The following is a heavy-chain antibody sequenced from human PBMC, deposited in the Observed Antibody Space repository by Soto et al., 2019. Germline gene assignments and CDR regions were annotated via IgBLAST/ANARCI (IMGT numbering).Heavy chain of an antibody. J-gene: IGHJ4*02. Sequence: ASVKVSWKESGYRLTSSGRSWVLQAPGQGLEWMGWISAYNGNTNYAQKLQGRVTMTTDTSTSTAYMELRSLRSDDTVVYYCARDVGYGLIDYRGQGTLVTVSS. D-gene: IGHD5-18*01. V-gene: IGHV1-18*01. CDR2: ISAYNGNT. CDR1: GYRLTSSG. CDR3: ARDVGYGLIDY.